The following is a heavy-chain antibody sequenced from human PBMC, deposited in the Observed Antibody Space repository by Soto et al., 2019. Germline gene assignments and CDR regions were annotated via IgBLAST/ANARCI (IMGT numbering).Heavy chain of an antibody. Sequence: SETLSLTCGVYGGSFRNYYWIWVRQPPGKGLEWIGEVNHSGEATYNPSFESRVAISVDTSKSQFSLNVTSVTAADTAVYFCARGRYCLTGRCFPNWFDSWGQGALVTVSS. CDR1: GGSFRNYY. CDR2: VNHSGEA. CDR3: ARGRYCLTGRCFPNWFDS. J-gene: IGHJ5*01. V-gene: IGHV4-34*09. D-gene: IGHD7-27*01.